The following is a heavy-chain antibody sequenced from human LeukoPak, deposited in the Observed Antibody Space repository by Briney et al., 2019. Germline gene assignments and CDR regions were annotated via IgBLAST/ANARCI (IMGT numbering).Heavy chain of an antibody. CDR1: GFTFSSYS. CDR3: VELGITMIGGV. D-gene: IGHD3-10*02. J-gene: IGHJ6*04. V-gene: IGHV3-48*04. CDR2: ISSSGSTI. Sequence: GGSLRLSCAASGFTFSSYSMNWVRQAPGKGLEWVSYISSSGSTIYYADSVKGRFTISRDNAKNSLYLQMNSLRAEDTAVYYCVELGITMIGGVWGKGTTVTISS.